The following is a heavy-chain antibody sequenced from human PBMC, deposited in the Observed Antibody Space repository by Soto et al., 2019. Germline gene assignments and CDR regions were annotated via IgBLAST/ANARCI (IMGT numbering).Heavy chain of an antibody. CDR3: ARGDRGAFDL. J-gene: IGHJ3*01. CDR2: IHSDGSST. Sequence: EVQLVESGGGLVRPGWALRLSCAASGFTFSYYWMHWGRQAPGKGLVWVSRIHSDGSSTTYADFVKCRFIISRDNARKTVDLQMNSVRVEDTAVYYCARGDRGAFDLWGQGPVVTVSS. D-gene: IGHD1-26*01. V-gene: IGHV3-74*01. CDR1: GFTFSYYW.